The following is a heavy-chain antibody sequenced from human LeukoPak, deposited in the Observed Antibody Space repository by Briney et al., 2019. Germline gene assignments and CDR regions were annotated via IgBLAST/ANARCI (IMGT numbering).Heavy chain of an antibody. J-gene: IGHJ4*02. Sequence: GGSLRLSCAASGFTFSSYAMSWVRQAPGKGLEWVSAISGSGGSTYYADSVKGRFTISRDNSKNTLYLRMNSLRAEGTAVYYCAKDSPHYYYDSSGPNYYFDYWGQGTLVTVSS. D-gene: IGHD3-22*01. CDR1: GFTFSSYA. CDR3: AKDSPHYYYDSSGPNYYFDY. CDR2: ISGSGGST. V-gene: IGHV3-23*01.